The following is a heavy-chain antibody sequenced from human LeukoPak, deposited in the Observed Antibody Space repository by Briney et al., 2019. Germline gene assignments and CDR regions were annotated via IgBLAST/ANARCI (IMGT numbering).Heavy chain of an antibody. J-gene: IGHJ2*01. V-gene: IGHV3-30*02. D-gene: IGHD4-17*01. Sequence: PGGSLRLSCAASGFTFSSYGMHWARQAPGKGLEWVAFIRYDGSNKYYADSVKGRFTISRDNSKNTLYLQMNSLRAEDTAVYYCAKGKWVTTVTTDWYFDLWGRGTLVTVSS. CDR1: GFTFSSYG. CDR2: IRYDGSNK. CDR3: AKGKWVTTVTTDWYFDL.